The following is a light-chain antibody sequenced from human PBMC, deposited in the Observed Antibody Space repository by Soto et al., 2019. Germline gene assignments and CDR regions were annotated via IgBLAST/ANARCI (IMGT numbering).Light chain of an antibody. V-gene: IGLV2-14*01. J-gene: IGLJ2*01. CDR3: TSYTSSSTLHVL. CDR1: SSDVGAYNY. Sequence: QSALTQPASVSGSPGQSITFSCTGTSSDVGAYNYVSWYQQHPGKAPKLMIFEVSNRPSGVSNRFSGSKSGNTASLTISGLQAEDEADYYCTSYTSSSTLHVLFGGGTKLTVL. CDR2: EVS.